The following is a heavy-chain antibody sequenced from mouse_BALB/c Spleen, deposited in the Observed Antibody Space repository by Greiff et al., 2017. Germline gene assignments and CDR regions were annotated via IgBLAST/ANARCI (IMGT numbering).Heavy chain of an antibody. CDR3: SISDDGYYAIDY. J-gene: IGHJ4*01. D-gene: IGHD2-3*01. Sequence: QVQLQQSGAELVRPGASVKMSCKASGYTFTSYWMHWVKQRPGQGLEWIGYINPSSGYTEYNQKFKDKATLTADTSSSTAYMQLSSLTSEDSAVYNRSISDDGYYAIDYWGQGTTVTVSS. CDR2: INPSSGYT. CDR1: GYTFTSYW. V-gene: IGHV1-4*01.